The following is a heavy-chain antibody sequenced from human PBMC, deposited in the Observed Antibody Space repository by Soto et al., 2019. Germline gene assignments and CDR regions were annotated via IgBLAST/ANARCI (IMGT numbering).Heavy chain of an antibody. CDR3: ATAPLAYYYDSSGYYGYFQH. J-gene: IGHJ1*01. V-gene: IGHV1-24*01. D-gene: IGHD3-22*01. CDR1: GYTLTELS. Sequence: EASVKVSCKVSGYTLTELSMHWVRQAPGKGLEWMGGFDPEDGETIYAQKFQGRVTVTEDTSTDTAYMELSSLRSEDTAVYYCATAPLAYYYDSSGYYGYFQHWGQGTLVTVSS. CDR2: FDPEDGET.